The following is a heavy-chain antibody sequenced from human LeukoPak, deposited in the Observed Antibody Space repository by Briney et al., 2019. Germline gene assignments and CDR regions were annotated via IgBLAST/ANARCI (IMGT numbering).Heavy chain of an antibody. D-gene: IGHD6-13*01. Sequence: GESLKISCKGPGYNSISYWIGWVRQMPGKGLEWMGIIYPGDSDTRYSPSFQGQVTISADKPISTAYPQWRSLKASDSAMYYCARRIAGSGVDYWGQGTLVTVSS. CDR2: IYPGDSDT. V-gene: IGHV5-51*01. CDR1: GYNSISYW. J-gene: IGHJ4*02. CDR3: ARRIAGSGVDY.